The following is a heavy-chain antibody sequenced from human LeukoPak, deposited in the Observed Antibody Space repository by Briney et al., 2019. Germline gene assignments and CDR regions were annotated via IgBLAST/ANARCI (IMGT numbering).Heavy chain of an antibody. CDR1: GFTFSSYA. Sequence: PGRSLRLSCAASGFTFSSYAMHGVREAPGKGLEWVAVISYDGSNKYYADSVKGRFTISRDNSKNTLYLQMNSLRAEDTAVYYCARDALLWFGEKSDYWGQETLVTVSS. J-gene: IGHJ4*02. CDR3: ARDALLWFGEKSDY. V-gene: IGHV3-30-3*01. D-gene: IGHD3-10*01. CDR2: ISYDGSNK.